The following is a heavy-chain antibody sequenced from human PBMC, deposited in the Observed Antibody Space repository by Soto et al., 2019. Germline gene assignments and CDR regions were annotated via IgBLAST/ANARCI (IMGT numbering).Heavy chain of an antibody. J-gene: IGHJ5*02. CDR3: ARVVPGAEAWFGP. V-gene: IGHV6-1*01. CDR2: TFYRSKWYN. Sequence: SQTLSLTCGISGDSVSRNNAVWNWIRQSPSRGLEWLGRTFYRSKWYNDYAESVKRRISITPDTAKNQFSLQLTSVSPDDTAVYYCARVVPGAEAWFGPWGQGTLVTVSS. CDR1: GDSVSRNNAV. D-gene: IGHD2-2*01.